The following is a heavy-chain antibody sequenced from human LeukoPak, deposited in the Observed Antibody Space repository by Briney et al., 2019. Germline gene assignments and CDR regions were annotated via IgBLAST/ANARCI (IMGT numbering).Heavy chain of an antibody. CDR3: AKDRGIVIEPSVNTGIDY. D-gene: IGHD2/OR15-2a*01. Sequence: GGTLRLSCSVSGFSFNTYAMQGGRRAPGKGLERGVVISYDERNTYYEDSVKGRFTISSDRSQKALYLQMNSLRAEETAVYYCAKDRGIVIEPSVNTGIDYWGQGTLVTVPS. J-gene: IGHJ4*02. CDR2: ISYDERNT. CDR1: GFSFNTYA. V-gene: IGHV3-30*18.